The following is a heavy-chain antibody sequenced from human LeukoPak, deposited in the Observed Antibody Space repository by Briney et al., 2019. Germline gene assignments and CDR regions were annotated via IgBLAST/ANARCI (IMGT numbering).Heavy chain of an antibody. J-gene: IGHJ6*03. Sequence: GASVKVSCKASGYTFTSYGISWVRQAPGRGLEWMGWISAYNGNTNYAQKLQGRVTMTTDTSTSTAYMELRSLRSDDTAVYYCASSPPGSGSYNYYYMDVWGKGTTVTISS. V-gene: IGHV1-18*01. CDR3: ASSPPGSGSYNYYYMDV. D-gene: IGHD3-10*01. CDR2: ISAYNGNT. CDR1: GYTFTSYG.